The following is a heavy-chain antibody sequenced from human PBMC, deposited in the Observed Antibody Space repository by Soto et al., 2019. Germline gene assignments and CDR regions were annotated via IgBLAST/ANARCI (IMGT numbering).Heavy chain of an antibody. D-gene: IGHD5-18*01. Sequence: EVQLVESGGGLVQPGGSLRLSCVVSGITFSDYWMHWVRQAPGKGLVWVSRVNSNGSRTSYADSVKGRFTISRDNAKNTLYLQITSQRAEDTAVYYCARDVQLQSFDYWGQGTLVTVSS. V-gene: IGHV3-74*01. CDR3: ARDVQLQSFDY. CDR1: GITFSDYW. J-gene: IGHJ4*02. CDR2: VNSNGSRT.